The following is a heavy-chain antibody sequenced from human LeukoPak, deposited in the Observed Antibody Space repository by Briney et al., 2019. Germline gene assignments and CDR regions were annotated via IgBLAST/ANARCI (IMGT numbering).Heavy chain of an antibody. CDR3: ASQGEYYDRHVDY. CDR2: VKQDGSAK. J-gene: IGHJ4*02. Sequence: GGSLRLSCAASGFTFSSYWMTWVRQAPGKGLEWVANVKQDGSAKYYVDSVKGRFTISRDNAKNSLYLQMNSLRAEDTAVYYCASQGEYYDRHVDYWGQGTLVTVSS. CDR1: GFTFSSYW. D-gene: IGHD3-22*01. V-gene: IGHV3-7*01.